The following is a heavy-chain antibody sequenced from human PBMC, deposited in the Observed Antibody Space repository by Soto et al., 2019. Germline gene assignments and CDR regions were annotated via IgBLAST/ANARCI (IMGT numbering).Heavy chain of an antibody. CDR1: GGSISTSY. Sequence: PSETLSLTCTVSGGSISTSYWSWIRQPPGKGLEWIGYIHESGKTNYNPSLKSRVATSVDTSKNQFSLRLSSVTAADTAIYYCARGGGYTAIDFWGQGTLVTVSS. CDR2: IHESGKT. J-gene: IGHJ4*01. V-gene: IGHV4-59*01. D-gene: IGHD3-3*01. CDR3: ARGGGYTAIDF.